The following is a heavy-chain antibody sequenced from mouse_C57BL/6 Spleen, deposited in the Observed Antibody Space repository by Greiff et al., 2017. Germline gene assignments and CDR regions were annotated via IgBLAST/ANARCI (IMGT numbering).Heavy chain of an antibody. V-gene: IGHV1-22*01. J-gene: IGHJ3*01. Sequence: VQLQQSGPELVKPGASVKMSCKASGYTFTDYNMHWVKQSHGKSLEWIGYINPNNGGTSSNQKFKGKATLTVNKSSSTADMELRSLTSEDSAVYYCARPYDGYLAWFAYWGQGTLVTVSA. D-gene: IGHD2-3*01. CDR2: INPNNGGT. CDR3: ARPYDGYLAWFAY. CDR1: GYTFTDYN.